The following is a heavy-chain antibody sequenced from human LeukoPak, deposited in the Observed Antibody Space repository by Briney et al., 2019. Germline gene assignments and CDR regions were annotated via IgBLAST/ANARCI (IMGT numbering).Heavy chain of an antibody. J-gene: IGHJ4*02. CDR2: ISAYNGNT. Sequence: ASVKVSCKAPGYTFTSYGISWVRQAPGQGLEWMGWISAYNGNTNYAQKLQGRVTMTTDTSTSTAYMELRSLRSDDTAVYYCARDGGMVAVAGRFDYWGQGTLVTVSS. CDR1: GYTFTSYG. D-gene: IGHD6-19*01. CDR3: ARDGGMVAVAGRFDY. V-gene: IGHV1-18*01.